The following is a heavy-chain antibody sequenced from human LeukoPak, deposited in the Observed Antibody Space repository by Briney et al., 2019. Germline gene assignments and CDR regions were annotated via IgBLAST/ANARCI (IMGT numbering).Heavy chain of an antibody. CDR3: AKARDEGILGTTFDY. CDR1: GFTFSNYA. J-gene: IGHJ4*02. D-gene: IGHD1-14*01. V-gene: IGHV3-23*01. CDR2: ISVSGGST. Sequence: GGSLGLSCAASGFTFSNYAMSWVRQAPGKGLEWVSVISVSGGSTYYADSVKSRFTISRDNSKSTLYLQMNSLRAEDTAVYYCAKARDEGILGTTFDYWGQGTLVTVSS.